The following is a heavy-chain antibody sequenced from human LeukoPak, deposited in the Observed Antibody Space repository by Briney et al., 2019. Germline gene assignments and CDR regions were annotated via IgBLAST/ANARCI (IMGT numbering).Heavy chain of an antibody. CDR3: ARGPRITLIRGGQWYYYMDV. CDR2: INPSGGST. D-gene: IGHD3-10*01. CDR1: GYTFTSYG. V-gene: IGHV1-46*01. J-gene: IGHJ6*03. Sequence: ASVRVSCKASGYTFTSYGISWVRQAPGQGLEWMGLINPSGGSTNYAQKFQGRVTMTRDTSTSTVYMGLSSLRSEDTAVYYCARGPRITLIRGGQWYYYMDVWGKGTTVTISS.